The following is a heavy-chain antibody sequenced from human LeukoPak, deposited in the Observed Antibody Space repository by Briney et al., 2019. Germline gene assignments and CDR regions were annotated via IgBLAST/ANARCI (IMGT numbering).Heavy chain of an antibody. CDR2: INPNSGGT. J-gene: IGHJ4*02. D-gene: IGHD2/OR15-2a*01. CDR1: GFTFTAYY. Sequence: ASVKVSCKASGFTFTAYYMHWVRQAPGQGLEWMGWINPNSGGTNYAQKFQDRVTMTRDTSISTVYMELSRLRSDDTAVYSCARATTPGGYYYIYWGQGTLVTVSS. V-gene: IGHV1-2*02. CDR3: ARATTPGGYYYIY.